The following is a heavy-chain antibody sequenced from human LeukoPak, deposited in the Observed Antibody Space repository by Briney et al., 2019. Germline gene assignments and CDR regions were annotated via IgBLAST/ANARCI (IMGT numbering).Heavy chain of an antibody. J-gene: IGHJ6*04. Sequence: ASVKVSCKASGYTFTNYGITWVRQAPGQGLEWMEWISAYNGNTNYAQKFQGRVTMTTDTSTSTAYMELRSLRSDDTAVYYCAREKPWGYGSGSDGMDVWGKGTTVTVSS. CDR3: AREKPWGYGSGSDGMDV. V-gene: IGHV1-18*04. CDR2: ISAYNGNT. D-gene: IGHD3-10*01. CDR1: GYTFTNYG.